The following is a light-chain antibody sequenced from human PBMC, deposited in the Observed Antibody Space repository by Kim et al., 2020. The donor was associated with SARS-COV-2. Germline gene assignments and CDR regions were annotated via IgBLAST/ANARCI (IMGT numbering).Light chain of an antibody. CDR2: GAS. V-gene: IGKV3-20*01. CDR3: QQYGSSPRT. CDR1: QSVSSSY. J-gene: IGKJ2*01. Sequence: EIVLTQSPGTLSLSPWERATLSCRASQSVSSSYLAWYQQKPGQAPRLLIYGASSRASGIPDRFSGSGSGTDFTLTISRLEPEDFVVYYCQQYGSSPRTFGQGTKLEI.